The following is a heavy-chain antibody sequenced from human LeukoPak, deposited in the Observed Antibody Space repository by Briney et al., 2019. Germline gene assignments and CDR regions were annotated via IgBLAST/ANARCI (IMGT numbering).Heavy chain of an antibody. CDR2: ISGPGYTT. Sequence: PGGSLRLSCAASGFTSSSYVMSWARQAPGKGLEWVSVISGPGYTTYYADSVKGRLTISRDNSNNMLYLQLNSLRAEDTAVYYCAKDLSDNYNLFDYWGQGTLVTVSS. CDR3: AKDLSDNYNLFDY. CDR1: GFTSSSYV. D-gene: IGHD1-1*01. V-gene: IGHV3-23*01. J-gene: IGHJ4*02.